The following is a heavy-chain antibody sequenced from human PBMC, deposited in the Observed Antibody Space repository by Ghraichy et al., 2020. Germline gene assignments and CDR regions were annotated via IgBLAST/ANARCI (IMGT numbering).Heavy chain of an antibody. D-gene: IGHD3-9*01. CDR3: ARSGESHDILTGLLYFDS. J-gene: IGHJ4*02. Sequence: SETLSLTCDVSGDSSIISNHWWSWVRQSPGKGLEWIGEIHHSDNSNSNPSLKSRINISLDKSKNQFFLQLNSVTAADSAVYYCARSGESHDILTGLLYFDSWGQGTLVTVSS. CDR1: GDSSIISNHW. V-gene: IGHV4-4*02. CDR2: IHHSDNS.